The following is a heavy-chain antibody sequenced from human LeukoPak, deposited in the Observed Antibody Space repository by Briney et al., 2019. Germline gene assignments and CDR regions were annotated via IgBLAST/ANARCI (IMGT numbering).Heavy chain of an antibody. CDR2: INPNSGGT. CDR1: GYTFTGYY. V-gene: IGHV1-2*02. D-gene: IGHD3-3*01. J-gene: IGHJ6*03. CDR3: ARDQPYDFWSGSLYYYYYMDV. Sequence: ASVKVSCKASGYTFTGYYMYWVRQAPGQGLEWMGWINPNSGGTNYAQKFQGRVTMTRDTSISTAYMELSRLRSDDTAVYYCARDQPYDFWSGSLYYYYYMDVWGKGTTVTVSS.